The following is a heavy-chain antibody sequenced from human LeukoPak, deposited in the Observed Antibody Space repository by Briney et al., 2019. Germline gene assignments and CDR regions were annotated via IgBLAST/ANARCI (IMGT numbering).Heavy chain of an antibody. CDR2: IKQDGSEK. J-gene: IGHJ4*02. Sequence: TGGSLRLSCAASGFTFSSYWMSWVRQAPGKGLEWVANIKQDGSEKYYVDSVKGRFTISRDNSKNTLYLQMNSLRAEDTAVYYCARRDYYDSSGYLPLFDYWGQGTLVTVSS. CDR3: ARRDYYDSSGYLPLFDY. CDR1: GFTFSSYW. V-gene: IGHV3-7*03. D-gene: IGHD3-22*01.